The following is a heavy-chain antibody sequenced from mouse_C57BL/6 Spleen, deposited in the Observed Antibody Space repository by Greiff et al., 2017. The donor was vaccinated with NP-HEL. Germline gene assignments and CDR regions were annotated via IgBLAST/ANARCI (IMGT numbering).Heavy chain of an antibody. CDR1: GYTFTDYN. V-gene: IGHV1-18*01. CDR3: ARVHDYDDAMDY. J-gene: IGHJ4*01. Sequence: EVKLVESGPELVKPGASVKIPCKASGYTFTDYNMDWVKQSHGKSLEWIGDINPNNGGTIYNQKFKGKATLTVDKSSSTAYMELRSLTSEDTAVYYCARVHDYDDAMDYWGQGTSVTVSS. D-gene: IGHD2-4*01. CDR2: INPNNGGT.